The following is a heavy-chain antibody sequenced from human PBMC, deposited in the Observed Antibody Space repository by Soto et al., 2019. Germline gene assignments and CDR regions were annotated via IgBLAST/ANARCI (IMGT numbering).Heavy chain of an antibody. CDR1: GFSLSTSGVG. Sequence: QITLKESGPTLVKPTQTLTLTCTFSGFSLSTSGVGVGWIRQPPGKALEWLALIYWDDDKLYSPSLKSRLTINKDTSKNQVVLTMTNMDPVDAATYYCAHRQAVPGTFDYWGQGTLVTVSS. V-gene: IGHV2-5*02. D-gene: IGHD6-19*01. CDR3: AHRQAVPGTFDY. J-gene: IGHJ4*02. CDR2: IYWDDDK.